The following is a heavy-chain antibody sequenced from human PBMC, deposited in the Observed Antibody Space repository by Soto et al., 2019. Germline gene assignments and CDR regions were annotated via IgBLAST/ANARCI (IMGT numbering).Heavy chain of an antibody. CDR1: GFSLSNARMG. Sequence: SGPTLVNPTETLTLTCTVSGFSLSNARMGVSWIRQSPGKALEWLAHIFSDDEKSYSTSLKSRLTISKDTSKSQVVLTMTNMDPVDTATYYCARIRILSYREWYFDYWGQGTLVTVSS. V-gene: IGHV2-26*01. CDR2: IFSDDEK. J-gene: IGHJ4*02. D-gene: IGHD3-16*02. CDR3: ARIRILSYREWYFDY.